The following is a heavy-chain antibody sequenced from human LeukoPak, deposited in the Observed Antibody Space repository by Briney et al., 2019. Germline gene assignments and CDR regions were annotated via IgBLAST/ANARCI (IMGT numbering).Heavy chain of an antibody. CDR3: ARHAAGFNWYFDL. CDR2: IYYSGST. CDR1: GGSISSYY. J-gene: IGHJ2*01. Sequence: SEILSLTCTVSGGSISSYYWSWIRQPPGKGLEWIGYIYYSGSTNYNPSLKSRVTISVDMSKNQFSLKLSSVTAADTAVYYCARHAAGFNWYFDLWGRGTLVTVSS. V-gene: IGHV4-59*01. D-gene: IGHD6-13*01.